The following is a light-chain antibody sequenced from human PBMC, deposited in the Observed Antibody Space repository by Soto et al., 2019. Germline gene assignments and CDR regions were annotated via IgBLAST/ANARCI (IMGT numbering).Light chain of an antibody. J-gene: IGLJ2*01. CDR3: CSYAGSYTVV. Sequence: QSALTQPRSVSGSPGQSVIISCTGTSSDVGGYNYVSCYQHHAGKAPKLMIYDVNKRPSGVPDRFSDSKSGNTDSLTISGIQAEYEADYYCCSYAGSYTVVFGGRTKLTV. V-gene: IGLV2-11*01. CDR2: DVN. CDR1: SSDVGGYNY.